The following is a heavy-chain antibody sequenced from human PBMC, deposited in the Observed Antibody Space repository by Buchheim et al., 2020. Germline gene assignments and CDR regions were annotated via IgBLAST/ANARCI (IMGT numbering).Heavy chain of an antibody. J-gene: IGHJ6*02. CDR2: TSYDGGNE. V-gene: IGHV3-30*18. Sequence: QVQLVESGGGVVQPGRSLRLSCAASGFTFSSYGMHWVRQVPGKGLEWVAVTSYDGGNEYYADSVKGRFTVSRDNSKNTLFLQMNSLRPEDTAVYYFAKDLGYCSGGGCYASTLYFYYYGMDVWGQGTT. D-gene: IGHD2-15*01. CDR3: AKDLGYCSGGGCYASTLYFYYYGMDV. CDR1: GFTFSSYG.